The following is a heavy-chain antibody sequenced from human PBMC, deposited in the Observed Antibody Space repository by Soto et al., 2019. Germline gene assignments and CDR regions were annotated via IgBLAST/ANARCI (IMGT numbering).Heavy chain of an antibody. CDR3: AREGATNNWFDP. D-gene: IGHD1-26*01. J-gene: IGHJ5*02. CDR1: GGSISSGSYY. Sequence: SETLSLTCTVSGGSISSGSYYWDWIRQPPGKGLEWIGSFSYSGSTYYNPSLKSRVTISVDTSNNHFSLRLSSVTAADTAVYYCAREGATNNWFDPWGQGTLVTVSS. V-gene: IGHV4-39*02. CDR2: FSYSGST.